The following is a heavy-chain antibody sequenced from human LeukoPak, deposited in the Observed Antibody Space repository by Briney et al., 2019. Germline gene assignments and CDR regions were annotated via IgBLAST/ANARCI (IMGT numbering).Heavy chain of an antibody. D-gene: IGHD5-12*01. CDR1: GYTFTDYY. CDR3: ARYRVYSGYDWVYYFDY. J-gene: IGHJ4*02. Sequence: SVKVSCKASGYTFTDYYMHWVRQAPGQGLEWMGWINPSSGGTNYAQKFQGRVTVTRDTSISTAYMDLSSLRSEDTAVYYCARYRVYSGYDWVYYFDYWGQGTLVTVSS. CDR2: INPSSGGT. V-gene: IGHV1-2*02.